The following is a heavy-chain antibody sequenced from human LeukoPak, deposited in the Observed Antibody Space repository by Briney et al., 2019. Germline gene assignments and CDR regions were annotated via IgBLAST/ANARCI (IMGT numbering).Heavy chain of an antibody. D-gene: IGHD3-22*01. Sequence: SETLSLTCTVSGGSISNYYWSWIRQPPGKGLEWIGYIYYSGSTNYNPSLKSRVTISVDTSKNQFSLKLSSVTAADTAVYYCAFGSVYYYYWGQGTLVTVSS. CDR1: GGSISNYY. CDR3: AFGSVYYYY. J-gene: IGHJ4*02. CDR2: IYYSGST. V-gene: IGHV4-59*01.